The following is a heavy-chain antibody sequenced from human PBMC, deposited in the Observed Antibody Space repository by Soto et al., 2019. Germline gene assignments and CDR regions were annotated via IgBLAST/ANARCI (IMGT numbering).Heavy chain of an antibody. CDR1: GGSISSYY. V-gene: IGHV4-34*01. CDR3: ARGNGIASRPADY. J-gene: IGHJ4*02. D-gene: IGHD6-13*01. CDR2: INQSGIT. Sequence: SETLSLTCTVSGGSISSYYWSWTRQPPGKGLEWIGEINQSGITNYNPSLKSRVTISEDASKNQFSLKLSSVTAADTAVYYCARGNGIASRPADYWGQGTLVTVSS.